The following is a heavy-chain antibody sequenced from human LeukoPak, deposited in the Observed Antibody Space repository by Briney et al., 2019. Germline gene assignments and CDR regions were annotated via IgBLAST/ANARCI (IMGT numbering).Heavy chain of an antibody. Sequence: SETLSLTCAVYGGSFSGYYWSWIRQPPGKGLEWIGEINHSGSTNYNPSLKSRVTISVGTSKNQLSLKLSSVTAADTAVYYCARGGYVDYWGQGTLVTVSS. J-gene: IGHJ4*02. CDR1: GGSFSGYY. CDR2: INHSGST. V-gene: IGHV4-34*01. CDR3: ARGGYVDY.